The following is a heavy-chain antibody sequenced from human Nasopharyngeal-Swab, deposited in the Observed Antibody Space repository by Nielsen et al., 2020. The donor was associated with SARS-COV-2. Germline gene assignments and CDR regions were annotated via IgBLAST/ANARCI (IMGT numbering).Heavy chain of an antibody. Sequence: SETLSLTCTVSGGSISSSSYYWGWIRQPPGKGLEWIGSIYYSGSTYYNPSLKSRVTISVDTSKNQFSLKLSSVTAADTAVYYCARPYYDSSGYEAWFDPWGQGTLVT. CDR3: ARPYYDSSGYEAWFDP. V-gene: IGHV4-39*01. CDR1: GGSISSSSYY. D-gene: IGHD3-22*01. CDR2: IYYSGST. J-gene: IGHJ5*02.